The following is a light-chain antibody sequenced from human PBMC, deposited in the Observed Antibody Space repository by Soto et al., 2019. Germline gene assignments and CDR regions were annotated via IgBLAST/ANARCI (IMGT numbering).Light chain of an antibody. Sequence: QSALTQPRSVSGSPGQSVTISCTGTSSDVCGYNYVSWYQQHPGKAPKLMIYDVSKRPSGVPDRFSGSKSGNTASLTISGLQAEDEADYYCCSYAGSYVFGTGTKLTVL. V-gene: IGLV2-11*01. CDR1: SSDVCGYNY. CDR2: DVS. CDR3: CSYAGSYV. J-gene: IGLJ1*01.